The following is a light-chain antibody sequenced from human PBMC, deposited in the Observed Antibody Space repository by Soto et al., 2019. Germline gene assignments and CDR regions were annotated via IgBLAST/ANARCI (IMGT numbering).Light chain of an antibody. CDR1: SSDVGGYNY. J-gene: IGLJ1*01. Sequence: QSALTQPASVSGCPGQSITISCTGTSSDVGGYNYVSWYQHHPGKAPKLMIYDVSNRPSGVSNRFSGSKSGNTASLTISGLQPEDEADYYCISYTTSNTRQIVFGTGTKLTVL. CDR2: DVS. CDR3: ISYTTSNTRQIV. V-gene: IGLV2-14*03.